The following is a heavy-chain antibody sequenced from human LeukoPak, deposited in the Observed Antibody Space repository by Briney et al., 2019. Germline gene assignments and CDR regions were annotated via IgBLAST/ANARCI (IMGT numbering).Heavy chain of an antibody. Sequence: ASVKVSCKVSGYTLTELSMHWVRQAPGKGLEWMGGFDPEDDETIYAQNFQGRVTMTEDTSTDTAYMELSSLRSEDTAVYYCARDNDDCSGGSCYQAVAFDIWGQGTMVTVSS. CDR2: FDPEDDET. D-gene: IGHD2-15*01. V-gene: IGHV1-24*01. J-gene: IGHJ3*02. CDR1: GYTLTELS. CDR3: ARDNDDCSGGSCYQAVAFDI.